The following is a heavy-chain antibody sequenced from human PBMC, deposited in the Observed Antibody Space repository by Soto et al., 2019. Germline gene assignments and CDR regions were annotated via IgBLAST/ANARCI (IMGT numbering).Heavy chain of an antibody. CDR1: GGTFSSYA. CDR3: AREYNWNSIYYGMDV. V-gene: IGHV1-69*13. J-gene: IGHJ6*02. Sequence: VASVKVSCKVSGGTFSSYAISWVRQAPGQGLEWMGGIIPIFGTANYAQKFQGRVTITADESTSTAYMELSSLRSEDSAVYYCAREYNWNSIYYGMDVWGQGTTVTVSS. D-gene: IGHD1-7*01. CDR2: IIPIFGTA.